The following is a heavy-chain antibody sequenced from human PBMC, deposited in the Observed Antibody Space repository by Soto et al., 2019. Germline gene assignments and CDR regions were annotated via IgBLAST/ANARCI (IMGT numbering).Heavy chain of an antibody. Sequence: QVQLVESGGGVVQPGRSLRLSCAASGFTFSSYGMHWVRQAPGKGLEWVAVISYDGSDKYYADSVKGRFTISRDSSKNTQDLQMNSLRPEDTGVYYCAKRWGRVVLGPAAIDYWGQGTLVTVSS. V-gene: IGHV3-30*18. J-gene: IGHJ4*02. CDR1: GFTFSSYG. CDR3: AKRWGRVVLGPAAIDY. CDR2: ISYDGSDK. D-gene: IGHD2-2*01.